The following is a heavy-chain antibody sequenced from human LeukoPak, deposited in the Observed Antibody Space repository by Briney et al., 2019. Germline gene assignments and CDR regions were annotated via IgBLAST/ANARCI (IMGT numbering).Heavy chain of an antibody. CDR1: GGTFSSYA. CDR2: IIPILGIA. CDR3: ARRYCSSTSCFDY. D-gene: IGHD2-2*01. Sequence: SVKVSCKASGGTFSSYAISWVRQAPGQGLEWMGRIIPILGIANYAQKFQGRVTITADKSTSTAYMELSSLRSEDTAVYYCARRYCSSTSCFDYWGQGTLVTVSS. V-gene: IGHV1-69*04. J-gene: IGHJ4*02.